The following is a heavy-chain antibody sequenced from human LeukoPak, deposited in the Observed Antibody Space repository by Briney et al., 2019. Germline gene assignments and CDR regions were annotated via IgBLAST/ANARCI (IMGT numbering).Heavy chain of an antibody. V-gene: IGHV1-2*02. CDR3: ARDLYYYDSSGPNYFDY. CDR2: INPNRGGT. J-gene: IGHJ4*02. Sequence: ASVKVSCKASGYTFTGYYMHWVRQAPGQGLEWMGWINPNRGGTNYAQKFQGRVTMTRDTSISTAYMELSRLRSDDTAVYYCARDLYYYDSSGPNYFDYWGQGTLVTVSS. D-gene: IGHD3-22*01. CDR1: GYTFTGYY.